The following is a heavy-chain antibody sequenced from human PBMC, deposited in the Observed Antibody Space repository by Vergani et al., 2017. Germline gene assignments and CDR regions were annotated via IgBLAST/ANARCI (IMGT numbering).Heavy chain of an antibody. V-gene: IGHV4-38-2*01. CDR3: ARHVRQAADPDY. Sequence: QVQLQESGPGLVKPSETLSLTCAVSGYSISSGYYWGWIRQPPGKGLEWIGSIYHSGSTYYNPSLRSRVTISVDTSKNQFSLKLSSVTAADTAVYYCARHVRQAADPDYWGQGTLVTVSS. CDR1: GYSISSGYY. J-gene: IGHJ4*02. CDR2: IYHSGST. D-gene: IGHD6-13*01.